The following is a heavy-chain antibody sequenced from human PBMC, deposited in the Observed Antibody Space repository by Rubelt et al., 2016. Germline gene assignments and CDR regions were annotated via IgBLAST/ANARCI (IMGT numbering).Heavy chain of an antibody. V-gene: IGHV1-18*01. CDR1: GYTFTSYG. CDR3: ARDLPPFRRYNWPFPLDY. Sequence: QVQLVQSGAEVKKPGASVKVSCKASGYTFTSYGISWVRQAPGQGLEWMGWISADNGTTNYAKKLQGGVTMTTDTSPSTSYLELRSLRSDDTAVYYCARDLPPFRRYNWPFPLDYWGQGTLVTVSS. J-gene: IGHJ4*02. D-gene: IGHD1-20*01. CDR2: ISADNGTT.